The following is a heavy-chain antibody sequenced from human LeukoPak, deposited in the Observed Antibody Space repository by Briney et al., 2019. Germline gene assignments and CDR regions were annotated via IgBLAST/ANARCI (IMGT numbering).Heavy chain of an antibody. CDR3: ARDDFFITMIVVVITRYLVY. J-gene: IGHJ4*02. V-gene: IGHV3-30*02. CDR2: IRSDGNNK. Sequence: PGGSLRLSCAASGFTFSSNGMHWVRQAPGKGLEWVAFIRSDGNNKYYADSMKGRFTISRGNAKNSLYLQMNSLRAEDTAVYYCARDDFFITMIVVVITRYLVYWGQGTLVTVSS. D-gene: IGHD3-22*01. CDR1: GFTFSSNG.